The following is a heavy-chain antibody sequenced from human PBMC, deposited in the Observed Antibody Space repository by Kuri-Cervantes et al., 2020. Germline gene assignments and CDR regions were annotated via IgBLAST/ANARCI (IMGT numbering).Heavy chain of an antibody. V-gene: IGHV3-23*01. CDR3: ARDRASYYDSSGYYSGY. CDR2: ISGSGGST. CDR1: GFTFSSYA. J-gene: IGHJ4*02. D-gene: IGHD3-22*01. Sequence: GGSLRLSCAASGFTFSSYAMSWVRQAPGKGLEWVSAISGSGGSTYYADSVKGRFTISRDNSKNTLYLQMNSLRAEDTAVYYCARDRASYYDSSGYYSGYWGQGTLVTVSS.